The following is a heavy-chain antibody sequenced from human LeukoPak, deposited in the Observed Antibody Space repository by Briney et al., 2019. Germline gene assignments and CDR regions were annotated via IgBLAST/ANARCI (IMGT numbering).Heavy chain of an antibody. CDR2: IYSGGST. J-gene: IGHJ3*02. CDR1: GFTVSSNY. CDR3: ARVFFYYYDSSGYYYVRGNDAFDI. V-gene: IGHV3-53*01. D-gene: IGHD3-22*01. Sequence: GGSLRLSCAASGFTVSSNYMSWVRQAPGKGLEWVSVIYSGGSTYYADSVKGRFTISRDNAKNSLYLQMNSLRAEDTAVYYCARVFFYYYDSSGYYYVRGNDAFDIWGQGTMVTVSS.